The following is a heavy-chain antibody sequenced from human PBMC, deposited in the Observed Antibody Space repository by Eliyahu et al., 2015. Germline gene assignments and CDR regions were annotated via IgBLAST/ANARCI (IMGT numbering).Heavy chain of an antibody. Sequence: EVQLLESGGGFVQPGGSLXLSXXASGFTFSSSAMSWVRQAPGKGLEWVSTISGSGATTSYADSVRGRFTVSRDKSKNTLSLQMNSLRAEDTAVYYCAKAAGIAAADNYFDYWGQGTLVTASS. J-gene: IGHJ4*02. CDR2: ISGSGATT. D-gene: IGHD6-13*01. CDR3: AKAAGIAAADNYFDY. CDR1: GFTFSSSA. V-gene: IGHV3-23*01.